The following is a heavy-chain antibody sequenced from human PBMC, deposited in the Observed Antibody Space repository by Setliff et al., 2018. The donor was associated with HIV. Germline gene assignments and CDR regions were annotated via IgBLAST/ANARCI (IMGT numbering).Heavy chain of an antibody. Sequence: GGSLRLSCAASGFTFDDYTMHWVRQAPGRGLECVALISWDGHSTSYADSVKGRFTISRDNSKNSLYLQMNSLRAEDTAVYYCARSYYGSGISLDAFDIWGQGTMVTVSS. CDR1: GFTFDDYT. CDR3: ARSYYGSGISLDAFDI. D-gene: IGHD3-10*01. V-gene: IGHV3-43*01. CDR2: ISWDGHST. J-gene: IGHJ3*02.